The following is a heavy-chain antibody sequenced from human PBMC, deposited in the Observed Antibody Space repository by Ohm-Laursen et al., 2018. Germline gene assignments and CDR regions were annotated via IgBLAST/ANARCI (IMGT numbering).Heavy chain of an antibody. Sequence: ASVKVSCKISGYTLTDLSIHWVRQAPGKGLEWMGGLDPEDGETLYAQKFQGRVTMTEDGSTDTVYLELSTLKSEDTAVYYCATAITRIHLWWNFDYWGQGTLVTVSS. CDR2: LDPEDGET. J-gene: IGHJ4*02. CDR3: ATAITRIHLWWNFDY. V-gene: IGHV1-24*01. CDR1: GYTLTDLS. D-gene: IGHD5-18*01.